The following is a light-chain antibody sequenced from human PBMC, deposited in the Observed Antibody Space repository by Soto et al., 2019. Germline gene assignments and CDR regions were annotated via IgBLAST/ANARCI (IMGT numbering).Light chain of an antibody. CDR1: QGIKSF. CDR3: QQLNSYPLT. Sequence: DIHLTQSPSFLSASVGDRVTITCRASQGIKSFLAWFQQKPGKAPNLLISAASTLQSGVPSRFSGSGSGTESTLTISGLQPEDVATYYCQQLNSYPLTFGGGTKVDIK. V-gene: IGKV1-9*01. CDR2: AAS. J-gene: IGKJ4*01.